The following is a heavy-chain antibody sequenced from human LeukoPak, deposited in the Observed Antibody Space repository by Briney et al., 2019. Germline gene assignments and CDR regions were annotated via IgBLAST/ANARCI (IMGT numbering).Heavy chain of an antibody. CDR2: IYPGDSDT. CDR1: GYSFTSYW. D-gene: IGHD6-6*01. Sequence: ESLKISCKGSGYSFTSYWIGWVRQMPGKGLEWMGIIYPGDSDTRYSPSFQGQVTISADKSISTAYLQWSSLKASDTAMYYCARQAHSSSSLYYYYMDVWGKGTTVTVSS. CDR3: ARQAHSSSSLYYYYMDV. V-gene: IGHV5-51*01. J-gene: IGHJ6*03.